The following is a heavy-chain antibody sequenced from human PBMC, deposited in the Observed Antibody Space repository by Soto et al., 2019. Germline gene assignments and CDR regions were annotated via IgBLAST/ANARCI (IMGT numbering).Heavy chain of an antibody. CDR1: GFTFSDHY. Sequence: EVQLVESGGGLVEPGGSLRLSCAASGFTFSDHYMDWVRQAPGKGLEWIGRVRNKANSYTTEYAASVRGRFTVSRDGSKNSLYLQMNSLKTEDTAMYYCVRNLASGGTYYFDYWGQGTLVTVSS. CDR2: VRNKANSYTT. V-gene: IGHV3-72*01. J-gene: IGHJ4*02. CDR3: VRNLASGGTYYFDY. D-gene: IGHD2-15*01.